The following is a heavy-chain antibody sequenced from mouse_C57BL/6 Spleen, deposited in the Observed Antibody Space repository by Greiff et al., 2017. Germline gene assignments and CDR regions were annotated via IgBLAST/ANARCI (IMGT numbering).Heavy chain of an antibody. J-gene: IGHJ4*01. V-gene: IGHV1-15*01. CDR2: IDPETGGT. CDR3: TRLLRSYYYAMDY. CDR1: GYTFTDYE. Sequence: LQESGAELVRPGASVTLSCKASGYTFTDYEMHWVKQTPVHGLEWIGAIDPETGGTAYNQKFKGKAILTADKSSSTAYMELRSLTSEDSAVYSCTRLLRSYYYAMDYWGQGTSVTVSS. D-gene: IGHD1-1*01.